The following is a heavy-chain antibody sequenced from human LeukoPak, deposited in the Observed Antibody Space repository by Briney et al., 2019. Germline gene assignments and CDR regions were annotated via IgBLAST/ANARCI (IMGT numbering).Heavy chain of an antibody. CDR1: GFTFTDTY. CDR2: ISPSGTDI. CDR3: TRAGDYYPWPYFDY. Sequence: GGSLRLSCAVSGFTFTDTYMTWIRQAPGKGLESLSYISPSGTDISYADSVKGRFTISRDNAKNSLYLQMNSLKTEDTAVYYCTRAGDYYPWPYFDYWGRGTLVTVPS. V-gene: IGHV3-11*01. J-gene: IGHJ4*02. D-gene: IGHD1-26*01.